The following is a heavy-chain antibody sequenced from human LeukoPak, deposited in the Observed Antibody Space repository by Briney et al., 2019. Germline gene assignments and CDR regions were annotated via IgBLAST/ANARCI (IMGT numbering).Heavy chain of an antibody. J-gene: IGHJ5*02. CDR3: ATPSSSSWYGFDP. CDR2: IDPNSGGT. D-gene: IGHD6-13*01. CDR1: GYTFTGYY. Sequence: ASVKVSCKTSGYTFTGYYVHWVRQAPGQGLEWMGWIDPNSGGTNYAQKFQGRVTMTRDTSISTAYMELSRLTSADTAVYRCATPSSSSWYGFDPWGQGTLVTVSS. V-gene: IGHV1-2*02.